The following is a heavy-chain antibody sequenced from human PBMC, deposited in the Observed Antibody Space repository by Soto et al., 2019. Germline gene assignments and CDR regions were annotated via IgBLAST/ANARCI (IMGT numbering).Heavy chain of an antibody. V-gene: IGHV3-74*03. CDR2: VNNDGTDT. D-gene: IGHD6-13*01. CDR1: GFTFSNYW. Sequence: EVQLVESGGGLVQPGGSLRLSCAASGFTFSNYWMYWVRQAPGKGLVWVSGVNNDGTDTTHADSVKGRFTISRDNAENTLYLHMNSLRAEDTAVYYCARGGLQHALDVWGQGSTVTVSS. CDR3: ARGGLQHALDV. J-gene: IGHJ6*02.